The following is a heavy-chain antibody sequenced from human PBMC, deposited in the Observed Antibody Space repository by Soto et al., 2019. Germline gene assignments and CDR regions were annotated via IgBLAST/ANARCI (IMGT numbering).Heavy chain of an antibody. CDR1: GYTFTNYW. Sequence: GESLKISCKGSGYTFTNYWIAWVRQMPGKGLEWMGIIYPDDSDTKYSPTFQGQVTISADKSISTAYLQWSSLKASGTAMYYCARQGSGWSGGLDYWGQGTLVTVSS. J-gene: IGHJ4*02. CDR3: ARQGSGWSGGLDY. D-gene: IGHD6-19*01. V-gene: IGHV5-51*01. CDR2: IYPDDSDT.